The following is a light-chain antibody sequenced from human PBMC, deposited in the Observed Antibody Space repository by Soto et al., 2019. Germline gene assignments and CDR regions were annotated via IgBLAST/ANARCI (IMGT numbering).Light chain of an antibody. CDR1: QYISRT. V-gene: IGKV3-15*01. CDR3: QQYNDWPYT. Sequence: DIVMTQSPATLSVSPGDGATLSCRASQYISRTLAWYQQKPGQAPRLLIYGASTRATGVPARFSGSGSASEFTLTISSLQSEDFAVYCCQQYNDWPYTFGQGTKLEIK. J-gene: IGKJ2*01. CDR2: GAS.